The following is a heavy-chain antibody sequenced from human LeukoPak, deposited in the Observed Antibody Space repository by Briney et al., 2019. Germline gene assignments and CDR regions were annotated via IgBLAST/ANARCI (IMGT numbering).Heavy chain of an antibody. CDR2: ISSSGSTI. J-gene: IGHJ4*02. CDR3: AREYCSSTSCYPMDY. Sequence: GGSLRLSCAASGFTFSSYEMNWVRQAPGKGLEWVSYISSSGSTIYYADSVKGRFTISRDNAKNSLYLQMNSLRAEDTAVYCCAREYCSSTSCYPMDYWGQGTLVTVSS. CDR1: GFTFSSYE. D-gene: IGHD2-2*01. V-gene: IGHV3-48*03.